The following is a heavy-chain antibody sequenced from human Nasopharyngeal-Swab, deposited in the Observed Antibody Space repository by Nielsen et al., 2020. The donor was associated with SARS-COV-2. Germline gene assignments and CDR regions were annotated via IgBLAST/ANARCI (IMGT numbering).Heavy chain of an antibody. CDR2: ISSSSSYI. CDR3: ARDRFTMVRGAFDP. D-gene: IGHD3-10*01. J-gene: IGHJ5*02. CDR1: GFTLSSYS. V-gene: IGHV3-21*01. Sequence: GGSLRLSCAASGFTLSSYSMNWVRQAPGKGLEWVSSISSSSSYIYYADSVKGRFTISRDNAKNSLYLQMNSLRAEDTAVYYCARDRFTMVRGAFDPWGQGTLVTVSS.